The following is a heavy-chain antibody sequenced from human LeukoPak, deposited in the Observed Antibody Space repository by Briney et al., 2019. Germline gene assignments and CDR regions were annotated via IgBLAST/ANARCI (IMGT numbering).Heavy chain of an antibody. D-gene: IGHD6-19*01. CDR3: ASGYSSGWSYYYYGMDV. Sequence: ASVKVSCKAPGGTFSSYAISWVRQAPGQGLEWMGGIIPIFGTANYAQKFQGRVTITADESTSTAYMELSSLRSEDTAVYYCASGYSSGWSYYYYGMDVWGQGTTVTVSS. J-gene: IGHJ6*02. CDR2: IIPIFGTA. CDR1: GGTFSSYA. V-gene: IGHV1-69*13.